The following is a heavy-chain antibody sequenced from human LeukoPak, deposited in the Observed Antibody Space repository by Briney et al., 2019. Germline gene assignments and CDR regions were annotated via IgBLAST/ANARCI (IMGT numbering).Heavy chain of an antibody. CDR3: ARASTVPIFDY. CDR1: GFTFSSYA. CDR2: ISYDGSNK. Sequence: GGSLRLSCAASGFTFSSYAMHWVRQAPGKGLEWVAVISYDGSNKYYADSVKGRFTISRDNAKNSLYLQMNSLRAEDTAVYYCARASTVPIFDYWGQGTLVTVSS. D-gene: IGHD4-11*01. J-gene: IGHJ4*02. V-gene: IGHV3-30*04.